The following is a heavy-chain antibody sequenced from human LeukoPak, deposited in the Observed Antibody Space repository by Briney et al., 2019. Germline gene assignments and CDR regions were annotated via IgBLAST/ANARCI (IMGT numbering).Heavy chain of an antibody. Sequence: SETLSLTCTVSGGSISSGGYYWSWIRQHPGKGLEWIGYIYYSGSTYYNPSLKSRATISVDTSKNQFSLKLSSVTAADTAVYYCARQVAAVRGVIKGWFDPWGQGTLVTVSS. CDR1: GGSISSGGYY. CDR3: ARQVAAVRGVIKGWFDP. J-gene: IGHJ5*02. D-gene: IGHD3-10*01. CDR2: IYYSGST. V-gene: IGHV4-31*03.